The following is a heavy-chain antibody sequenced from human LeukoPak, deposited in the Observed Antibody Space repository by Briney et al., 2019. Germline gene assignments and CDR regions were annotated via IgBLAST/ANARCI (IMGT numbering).Heavy chain of an antibody. V-gene: IGHV4-59*01. D-gene: IGHD4-23*01. CDR2: IYYSGST. CDR1: GGSISSYY. J-gene: IGHJ4*02. Sequence: SETLSLTCTVSGGSISSYYWSWIRQPPGKGLEWIGYIYYSGSTNYNPSLKSRVTISVDTSKNQFSLKLSSVTAADTAVYYCARLAVEGPYYFDFWGQGTLVTVSS. CDR3: ARLAVEGPYYFDF.